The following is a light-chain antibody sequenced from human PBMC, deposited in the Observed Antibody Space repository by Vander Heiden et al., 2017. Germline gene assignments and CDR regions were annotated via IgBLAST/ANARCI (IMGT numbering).Light chain of an antibody. CDR1: SGYINYR. V-gene: IGLV9-49*01. Sequence: QPVLTQPPSASASLGAPVTLTCPLSSGYINYRVDWYQQRPGKGPRFVMRVGTGEIVGSKGDGIPDRFSVLGSGLNRYLTIKNIQEEDESDYHCGADFGSGSNFDWVFGGGTKLTVL. J-gene: IGLJ3*02. CDR2: VGTGEIVG. CDR3: GADFGSGSNFDWV.